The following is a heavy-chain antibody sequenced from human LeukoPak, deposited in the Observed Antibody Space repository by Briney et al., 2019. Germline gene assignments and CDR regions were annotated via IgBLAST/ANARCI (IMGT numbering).Heavy chain of an antibody. CDR1: GFTFTSSA. Sequence: GASVKVSCKASGFTFTSSAMQWVRQARGQRLERIGWIVVGSGNTNYAQKFQERVTITRDMSTSTAYMELSSLRSEDTAVYYCAAGVVVIGYYYYGMDVWGQGTTVTVSS. D-gene: IGHD3-22*01. CDR3: AAGVVVIGYYYYGMDV. J-gene: IGHJ6*02. CDR2: IVVGSGNT. V-gene: IGHV1-58*02.